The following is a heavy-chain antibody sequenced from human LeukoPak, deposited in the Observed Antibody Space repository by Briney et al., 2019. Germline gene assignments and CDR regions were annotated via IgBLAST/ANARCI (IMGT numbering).Heavy chain of an antibody. V-gene: IGHV3-74*01. Sequence: GGSLRLSCAASGFTFSSYWMHWVRQAPGKGLVWVSRINTDGSSTSYADSVKGRFTISRDNAKNTLYLQMNSLRAEDTAVYYCARHSSSWYFPDYWGQGTLVTVSS. D-gene: IGHD6-13*01. CDR1: GFTFSSYW. CDR2: INTDGSST. J-gene: IGHJ4*02. CDR3: ARHSSSWYFPDY.